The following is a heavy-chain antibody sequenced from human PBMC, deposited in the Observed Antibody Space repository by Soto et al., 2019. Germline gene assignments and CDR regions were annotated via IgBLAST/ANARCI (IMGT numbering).Heavy chain of an antibody. Sequence: VGSLRLSCAASGFTFSSYGMHWVRQAPGKGLEWVAVISYDGSNKYYADSVKGRFTISRDNSKNTLYLQMNSLRAEDTAVYYCAKSPSTVPPGGFDYWGQGTLVTVSS. CDR1: GFTFSSYG. CDR3: AKSPSTVPPGGFDY. J-gene: IGHJ4*02. D-gene: IGHD4-17*01. CDR2: ISYDGSNK. V-gene: IGHV3-30*18.